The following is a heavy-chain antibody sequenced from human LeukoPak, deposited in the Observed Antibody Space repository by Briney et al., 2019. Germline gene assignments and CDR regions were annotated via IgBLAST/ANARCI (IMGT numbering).Heavy chain of an antibody. V-gene: IGHV3-74*01. CDR2: INWAGSVT. D-gene: IGHD2-15*01. CDR1: GFTFSGLY. Sequence: GRSLRPSCVASGFTFSGLYIHWVRQAPGQGRVWVSPINWAGSVTTYADSVRGRFTISRDNAKNTLFLQMDSLRAEDTAVYYCSRGGYSHAFDIWGQGTVVTVSS. CDR3: SRGGYSHAFDI. J-gene: IGHJ3*02.